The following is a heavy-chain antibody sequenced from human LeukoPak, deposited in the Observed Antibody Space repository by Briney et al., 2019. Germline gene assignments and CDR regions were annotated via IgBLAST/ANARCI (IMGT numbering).Heavy chain of an antibody. Sequence: GGSLRLSCAASGITFSSYAMSWVRQAPGKGLEWVSYISSSGSTIYYADSVKGRFTISRDNAKNSLYLQMNSLRAEDTAVYYCARQRITMVRGVIITFDYWGQGTLVTVSS. V-gene: IGHV3-48*04. CDR1: GITFSSYA. J-gene: IGHJ4*02. CDR3: ARQRITMVRGVIITFDY. D-gene: IGHD3-10*01. CDR2: ISSSGSTI.